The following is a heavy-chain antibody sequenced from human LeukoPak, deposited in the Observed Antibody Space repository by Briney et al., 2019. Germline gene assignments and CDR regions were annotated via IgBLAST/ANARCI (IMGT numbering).Heavy chain of an antibody. CDR1: GYTLTELS. J-gene: IGHJ4*02. D-gene: IGHD5-18*01. CDR3: ARGGGYSFGPSGF. CDR2: IKPNSGGT. Sequence: ASVKVSCKVSGYTLTELSMHWVRQAPGKGLEWMGWIKPNSGGTNYPQKFQGRVTMTRDTSIDTAYMELSRLRSDDTAVYYCARGGGYSFGPSGFWGQGTLVTVSS. V-gene: IGHV1-2*02.